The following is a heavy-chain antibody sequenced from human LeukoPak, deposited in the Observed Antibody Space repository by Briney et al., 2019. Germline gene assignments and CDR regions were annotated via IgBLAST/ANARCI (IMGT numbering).Heavy chain of an antibody. D-gene: IGHD7-27*01. CDR3: AGTLGYYFDY. CDR2: IYTSGST. CDR1: GGSISSGSYY. J-gene: IGHJ4*02. V-gene: IGHV4-61*02. Sequence: SETLSLTCTGSGGSISSGSYYWSWIRQPAGKGLEWIGRIYTSGSTNYNPSLKSRVTISVDTSKNQFSLKLSSVTAADTAVYYCAGTLGYYFDYWGQGTLVTVSS.